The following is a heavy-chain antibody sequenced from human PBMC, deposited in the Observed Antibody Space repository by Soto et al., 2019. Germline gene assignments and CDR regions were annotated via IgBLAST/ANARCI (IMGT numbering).Heavy chain of an antibody. Sequence: QVQLVQSGPEVKKAGASVKVSCTAPTDYIFLAYGFDWVRQAPGQGLEWMGWISPKFGRTNYARTLQDRFTKTTDVSTNSVSMEVRALRSDDTDVYYCARDDCNGGSCDGGHYIDLWGRGTPISVSS. CDR2: ISPKFGRT. D-gene: IGHD2-15*01. V-gene: IGHV1-18*01. CDR3: ARDDCNGGSCDGGHYIDL. J-gene: IGHJ2*01. CDR1: DYIFLAYG.